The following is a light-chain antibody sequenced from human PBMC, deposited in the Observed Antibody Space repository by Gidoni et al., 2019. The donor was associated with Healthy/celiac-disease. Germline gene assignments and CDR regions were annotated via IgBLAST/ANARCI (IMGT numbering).Light chain of an antibody. V-gene: IGKV3-11*01. CDR2: DAS. CDR3: QQRSNWRGFT. J-gene: IGKJ5*01. CDR1: QGVSSY. Sequence: EIVLTQSPATLSLSTGERATLSCRASQGVSSYLAWYQQKPGQAPRLLIYDASNRATGIPARFSGSGSGTDFTLTISSLEPEDFAVYYCQQRSNWRGFTFGQGTRLEIK.